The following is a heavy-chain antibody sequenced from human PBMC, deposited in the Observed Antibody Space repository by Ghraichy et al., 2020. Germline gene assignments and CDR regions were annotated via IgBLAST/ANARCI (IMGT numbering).Heavy chain of an antibody. V-gene: IGHV5-51*01. CDR1: GYSFTSYW. Sequence: GESLNISCKGSGYSFTSYWIGWVRQMPGKGLEWMGIIYPGDSDTRYSPSFQGQVTISADKSISTTYLQWSSLKASDTAMYYCARQADIAAAGMEYNWFDPWGQGTLVTVSS. D-gene: IGHD6-13*01. CDR2: IYPGDSDT. CDR3: ARQADIAAAGMEYNWFDP. J-gene: IGHJ5*02.